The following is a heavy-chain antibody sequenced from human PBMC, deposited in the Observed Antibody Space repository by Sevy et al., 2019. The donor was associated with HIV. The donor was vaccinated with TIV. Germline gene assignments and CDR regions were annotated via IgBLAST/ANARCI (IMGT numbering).Heavy chain of an antibody. CDR3: ARQVGQLRFFDWSPGYFDY. CDR1: DGSISSSPYY. J-gene: IGHJ4*02. D-gene: IGHD3-9*01. V-gene: IGHV4-39*01. CDR2: VYYSGST. Sequence: SETLSLTCTVSDGSISSSPYYWGWIRQPHEKGLEWIGSVYYSGSTYYNPSLKSRVTISVDTSKNRFSLKLSSVTAADTAVYYCARQVGQLRFFDWSPGYFDYWGQGTLVTVSS.